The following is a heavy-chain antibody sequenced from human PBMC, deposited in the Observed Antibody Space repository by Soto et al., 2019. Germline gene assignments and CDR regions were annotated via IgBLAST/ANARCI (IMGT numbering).Heavy chain of an antibody. Sequence: QVQLQQWGAGLLKPSETLSLTCAVYGGSFSGYYWSWIRQPPGKGLEWIGEINHSGNTNYNPSLKSREDISVYTANIHLPRKRVSVTPADPDVYSCAGQGVANPPPKWGQGTLVTVSS. CDR1: GGSFSGYY. J-gene: IGHJ4*02. V-gene: IGHV4-34*01. CDR2: INHSGNT. D-gene: IGHD3-16*01. CDR3: AGQGVANPPPK.